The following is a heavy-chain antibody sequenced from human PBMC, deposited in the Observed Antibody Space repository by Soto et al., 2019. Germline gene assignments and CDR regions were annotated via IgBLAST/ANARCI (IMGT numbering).Heavy chain of an antibody. CDR3: ARVPSSSGRAHFDY. J-gene: IGHJ4*02. D-gene: IGHD1-26*01. CDR1: GFTCSSYA. CDR2: ISYDGSNK. Sequence: QVQLVESGGGVVQPGRSLRLSCAASGFTCSSYAMHWVRQAPGKGLEWVAVISYDGSNKYYADSVKGRFTISRDNSKNKVYLQMSSLRGEDTAVYYCARVPSSSGRAHFDYWGQGTLFTVSS. V-gene: IGHV3-30-3*01.